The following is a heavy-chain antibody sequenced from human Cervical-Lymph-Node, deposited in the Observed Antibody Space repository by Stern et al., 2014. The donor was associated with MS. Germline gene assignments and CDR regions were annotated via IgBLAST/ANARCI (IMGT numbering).Heavy chain of an antibody. CDR1: GGSFSGYY. J-gene: IGHJ4*02. V-gene: IGHV4-34*01. CDR2: INHSGSP. CDR3: ARRGYGPPYFDY. Sequence: QVQLQQWGAGLLKPSETLSLTCAVYGGSFSGYYWSWIRQPPGKGLEWIGEINHSGSPNYNPSLKSRVPISVDTSKNQFSLKLSSVTAADTAVYYCARRGYGPPYFDYWGQGTLVTVSS. D-gene: IGHD5-12*01.